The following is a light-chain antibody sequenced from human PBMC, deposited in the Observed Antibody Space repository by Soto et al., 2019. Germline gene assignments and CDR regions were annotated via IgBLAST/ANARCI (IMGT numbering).Light chain of an antibody. CDR3: QQRSNWPPVT. Sequence: PGERATLSCRASQSVSSYLAWYQQKPGQAPRLLIYDASNRATGIPARFSGSGSGTDFTLTISSLEPEDFAVYYCQQRSNWPPVTFSQGTRLEIK. J-gene: IGKJ5*01. CDR2: DAS. CDR1: QSVSSY. V-gene: IGKV3-11*01.